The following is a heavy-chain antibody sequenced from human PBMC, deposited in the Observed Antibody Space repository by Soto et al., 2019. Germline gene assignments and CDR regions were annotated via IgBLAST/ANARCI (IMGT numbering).Heavy chain of an antibody. V-gene: IGHV1-69*13. CDR2: IIPIFGTA. Sequence: VKVSGKASGGTFISYAIIWVRQAPGQGLEWMGGIIPIFGTANYAQKFQGRVTITADESTSTAYMELSSLRSEDTAVYYCASPSYIGYYYYGMDVWGQGTTVTVPS. J-gene: IGHJ6*02. CDR3: ASPSYIGYYYYGMDV. CDR1: GGTFISYA. D-gene: IGHD1-26*01.